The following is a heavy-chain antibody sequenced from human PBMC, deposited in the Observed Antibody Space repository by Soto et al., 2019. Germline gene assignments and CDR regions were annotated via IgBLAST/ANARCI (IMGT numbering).Heavy chain of an antibody. D-gene: IGHD2-2*01. V-gene: IGHV4-30-4*01. J-gene: IGHJ6*02. CDR2: IYYSGST. CDR3: ARGQYQLLTLYYYGMDV. CDR1: GGSISSGDYY. Sequence: QVQLQESGPGLVKPSQTLSLTCTVSGGSISSGDYYWSWIRQPPGKGLEWIGYIYYSGSTYYNPSLKSRVTISVDTSKNQFSLKLSSVTAADTAVYYCARGQYQLLTLYYYGMDVWGQGTTVTVSS.